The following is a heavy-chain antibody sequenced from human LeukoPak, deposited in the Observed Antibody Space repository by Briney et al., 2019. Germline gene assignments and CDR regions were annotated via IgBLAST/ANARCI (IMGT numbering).Heavy chain of an antibody. CDR2: ISSSSSYI. J-gene: IGHJ5*02. CDR3: ARRVGATINWFDP. CDR1: GFTFSSYS. D-gene: IGHD1-26*01. V-gene: IGHV3-21*01. Sequence: GGSLRLSCAASGFTFSSYSMNWFRQAPGKGLEWVSSISSSSSYIYYADSVKGRFTISRDNAKNSLYLQMNSLRAEDTAVYYCARRVGATINWFDPWGQGTLVTVSS.